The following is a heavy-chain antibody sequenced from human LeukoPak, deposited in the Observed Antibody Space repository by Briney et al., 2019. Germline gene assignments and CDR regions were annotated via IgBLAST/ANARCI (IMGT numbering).Heavy chain of an antibody. V-gene: IGHV4-59*08. J-gene: IGHJ3*02. CDR3: ARRNDFDI. Sequence: SETLSLTCTVSGGSISGDHWNWIRQPPGKGLEWIGYIYYSGNTNYDPSLKSRVTISVDTSKNQFSLKLSSVTAADTAVYYCARRNDFDIWGQGTMVTVSS. CDR1: GGSISGDH. CDR2: IYYSGNT.